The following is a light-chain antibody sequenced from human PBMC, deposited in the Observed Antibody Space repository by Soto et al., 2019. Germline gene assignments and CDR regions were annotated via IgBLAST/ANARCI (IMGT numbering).Light chain of an antibody. Sequence: ALTQPASVSGSPGQSITISCTGTSSDVGGYNSVSWYQQYPGKAPKLMIYEVSNRPSGVSNRFSGSKSGNTASLTISGLQAEDEADYYCTSYSSSSPLFGGGTQLTVL. CDR2: EVS. CDR1: SSDVGGYNS. V-gene: IGLV2-14*01. J-gene: IGLJ3*02. CDR3: TSYSSSSPL.